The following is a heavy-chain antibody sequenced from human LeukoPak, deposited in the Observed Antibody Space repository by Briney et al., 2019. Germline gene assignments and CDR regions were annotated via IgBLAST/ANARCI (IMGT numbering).Heavy chain of an antibody. J-gene: IGHJ4*02. V-gene: IGHV4-39*01. Sequence: PSETLSLTCTVSGGSISSSRHYWGWIRQPPGKALEWIGSIYYSGGTYYDPSLKSRVTISVDTSENQFSLKLSSVTAADTAVYFCARKVGAATDPLDYWGQGTLVTVSS. CDR2: IYYSGGT. CDR1: GGSISSSRHY. CDR3: ARKVGAATDPLDY. D-gene: IGHD6-13*01.